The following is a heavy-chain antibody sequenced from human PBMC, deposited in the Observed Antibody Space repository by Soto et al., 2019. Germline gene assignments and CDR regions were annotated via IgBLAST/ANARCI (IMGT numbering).Heavy chain of an antibody. CDR3: ARPKGSYSSGYYYFDY. CDR2: IIPLFGTA. Sequence: ASVKVSCKTSGGTFSTYAIYWVRQAPGQGLEWMGAIIPLFGTADYAQKFQGRVTITADESTSTAYMELSSLRSEDTAVYYCARPKGSYSSGYYYFDYWGLGTLVTVSS. CDR1: GGTFSTYA. V-gene: IGHV1-69*13. J-gene: IGHJ4*02. D-gene: IGHD6-19*01.